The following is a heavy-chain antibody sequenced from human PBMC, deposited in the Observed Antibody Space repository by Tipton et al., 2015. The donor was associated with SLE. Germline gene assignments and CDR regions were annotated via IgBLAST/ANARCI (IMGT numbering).Heavy chain of an antibody. Sequence: TLSLTCTVSGGSISSHYWSWIRQPPGKGLEWIGEINHSGSTNYNPSLKSRVTISVGTSKNQFSLELSSVTAADTAVYYCARGWASTNPLIDYWGQGTLVTVSS. D-gene: IGHD1-1*01. V-gene: IGHV4-34*01. CDR3: ARGWASTNPLIDY. J-gene: IGHJ4*02. CDR2: INHSGST. CDR1: GGSISSHY.